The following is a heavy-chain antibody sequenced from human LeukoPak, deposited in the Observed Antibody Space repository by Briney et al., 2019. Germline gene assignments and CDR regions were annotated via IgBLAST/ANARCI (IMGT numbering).Heavy chain of an antibody. Sequence: GGSLRLSCAASGFTFSDYYMSWIRQAPGKGLEWVSYISSSGSTIYYADSVKGRFTISRDNAKNSLYLQMNSLRAEDTAVYYCARVPAARYYYYYYYMDVWGKGTTVTISS. CDR1: GFTFSDYY. CDR3: ARVPAARYYYYYYYMDV. V-gene: IGHV3-11*01. CDR2: ISSSGSTI. D-gene: IGHD2-2*01. J-gene: IGHJ6*03.